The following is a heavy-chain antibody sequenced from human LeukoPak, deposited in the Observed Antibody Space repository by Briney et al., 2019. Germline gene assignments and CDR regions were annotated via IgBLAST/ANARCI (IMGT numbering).Heavy chain of an antibody. CDR2: IKQDGSEK. Sequence: GTSLRLSCAASGFTFSSYWMSWVRQAPGKGLEWVANIKQDGSEKYYVDSVKGRFTISRDNAKNSLYLQMNSLRAEDTAVYYCARGGVDFWSENWFDPWGQGTLVTVSS. CDR3: ARGGVDFWSENWFDP. D-gene: IGHD3-3*01. J-gene: IGHJ5*02. V-gene: IGHV3-7*01. CDR1: GFTFSSYW.